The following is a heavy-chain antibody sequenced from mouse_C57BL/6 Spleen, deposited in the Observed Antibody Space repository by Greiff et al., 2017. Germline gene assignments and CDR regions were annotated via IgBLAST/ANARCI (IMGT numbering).Heavy chain of an antibody. CDR2: ILPGGGST. V-gene: IGHV1-9*01. CDR1: GYTFTGYW. CDR3: ARSAPHYYGSSYGFDY. Sequence: QVQLQQSGAELMKPGASVKLSCKATGYTFTGYWIAWVKQRPGHGLEWIGEILPGGGSTNYPEKFKGQATFTVDTTSNTAYMQLSSLTTEDSAIYYCARSAPHYYGSSYGFDYWGQGTLVTVSA. D-gene: IGHD1-1*01. J-gene: IGHJ3*01.